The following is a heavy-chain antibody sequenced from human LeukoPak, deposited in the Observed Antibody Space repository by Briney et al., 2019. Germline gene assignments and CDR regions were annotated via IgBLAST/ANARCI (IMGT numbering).Heavy chain of an antibody. CDR1: GFTFSDTW. V-gene: IGHV3-7*03. CDR2: IKKDGSQK. J-gene: IGHJ5*02. D-gene: IGHD1-7*01. Sequence: GGSLRLSCVGSGFTFSDTWMSWVRQAPGKGPEGVASIKKDGSQKYYVDSVKGRFTISRDNAQNSLYLQMNSLGVEDTAMYSCARVGWELRNLHFDPWGQGTLVTVSS. CDR3: ARVGWELRNLHFDP.